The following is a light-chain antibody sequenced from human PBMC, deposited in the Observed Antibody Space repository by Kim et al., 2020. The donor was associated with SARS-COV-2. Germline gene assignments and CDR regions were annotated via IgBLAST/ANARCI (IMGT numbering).Light chain of an antibody. Sequence: ALGQTVRITCEGDSLRRDYASWFQQKPGQATLLVIYGKGNRPSGIPDRFSGSNSGDTATLTITEAQAEDEADYYCNSRDTSGYRVVFGGGTQLSVL. CDR2: GKG. CDR3: NSRDTSGYRVV. V-gene: IGLV3-19*01. CDR1: SLRRDY. J-gene: IGLJ2*01.